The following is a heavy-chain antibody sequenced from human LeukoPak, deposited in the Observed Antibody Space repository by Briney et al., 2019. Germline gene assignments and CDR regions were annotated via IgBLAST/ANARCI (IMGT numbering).Heavy chain of an antibody. J-gene: IGHJ5*02. CDR3: AAVQDTVVVTAAITWFDP. Sequence: SVKVSCKASGFTFTSSAMQWVRQARGQRLEWIGWIVVGSGNTNYAQKFQERVTITRDMSTSTAYMELSSLRSEDTAVYYCAAVQDTVVVTAAITWFDPWGQGTLVTVSS. CDR2: IVVGSGNT. V-gene: IGHV1-58*02. CDR1: GFTFTSSA. D-gene: IGHD2-2*01.